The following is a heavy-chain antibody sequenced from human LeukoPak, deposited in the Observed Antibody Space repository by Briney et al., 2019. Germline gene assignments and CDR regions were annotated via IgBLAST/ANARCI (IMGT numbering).Heavy chain of an antibody. CDR1: GFTFTSHW. Sequence: GGSLRLSCAASGFTFTSHWMHWVRQAPGKGLVWVSRINIDGSSTNYADSVKGRFTISRDNAKNTLYLQMSSLRAEDSALYYCARDRGPNILANVVDYWGQGALVTVSS. CDR2: INIDGSST. J-gene: IGHJ4*02. D-gene: IGHD5-12*01. V-gene: IGHV3-74*01. CDR3: ARDRGPNILANVVDY.